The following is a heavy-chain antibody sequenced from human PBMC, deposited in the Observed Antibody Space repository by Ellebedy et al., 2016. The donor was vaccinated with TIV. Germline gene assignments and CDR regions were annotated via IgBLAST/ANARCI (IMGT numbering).Heavy chain of an antibody. V-gene: IGHV2-26*01. J-gene: IGHJ6*02. CDR2: TFPNDEK. CDR1: GFSLSNARMG. Sequence: SGPTLVNPTETLTLTCTVSGFSLSNARMGVRWIRQPPGKALEWLAHTFPNDEKSFSTSLKSRLTISKDTSKSQVVLTLTNMDTVDTATYYCARAYSTSWYGYYGLDVWGQGTTVTVSS. D-gene: IGHD6-13*01. CDR3: ARAYSTSWYGYYGLDV.